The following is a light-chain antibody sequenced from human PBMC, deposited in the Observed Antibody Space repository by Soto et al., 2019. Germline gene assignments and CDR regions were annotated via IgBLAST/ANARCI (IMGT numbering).Light chain of an antibody. CDR1: QSVSSGH. CDR3: QQSYSTPRT. Sequence: DIVLTQSPGTLSLSPGERASLSCRASQSVSSGHLAWYQQKPGQAPRLLIYGASSRATGIPDRFSGSGSGTDFTLTISSLQPEDFATYYCQQSYSTPRTFGQGTKVDIK. V-gene: IGKV3-20*01. CDR2: GAS. J-gene: IGKJ1*01.